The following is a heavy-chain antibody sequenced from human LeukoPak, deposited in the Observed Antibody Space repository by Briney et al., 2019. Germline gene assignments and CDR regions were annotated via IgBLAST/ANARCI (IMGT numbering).Heavy chain of an antibody. CDR1: GGTFSSYA. CDR2: IIPIFGIA. J-gene: IGHJ4*02. D-gene: IGHD6-19*01. CDR3: AREEEKVVAGPHFDY. V-gene: IGHV1-69*04. Sequence: SVKVSCKASGGTFSSYAISWVRQAPGRGLEWMGRIIPIFGIANYAQKFQGRVTITADKSTSTAYMELSSLRSEDTAVYYCAREEEKVVAGPHFDYWGQGTLVTVSS.